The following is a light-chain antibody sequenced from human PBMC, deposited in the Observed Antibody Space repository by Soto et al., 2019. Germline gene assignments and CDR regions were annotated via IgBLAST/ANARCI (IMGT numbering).Light chain of an antibody. CDR3: GTCDVSLSNGRV. V-gene: IGLV1-51*01. J-gene: IGLJ2*01. CDR2: DNN. Sequence: QSMLTLPHSVSAAPGQKVTISCSGSSSNIGRNYVSWYQQVPGTAPKLLIYDNNKRPSGIPDRFSGSKSGTSATLGITGLQTGEEADYYCGTCDVSLSNGRVFGGGTQLTVL. CDR1: SSNIGRNY.